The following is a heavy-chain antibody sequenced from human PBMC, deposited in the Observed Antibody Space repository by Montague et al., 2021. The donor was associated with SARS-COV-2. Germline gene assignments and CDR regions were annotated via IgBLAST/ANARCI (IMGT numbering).Heavy chain of an antibody. Sequence: PALVKPTQTLTLTCTFSGFSLSTSGMCVSWIRQPPGKALEWLALIDWDDDKYYSTSLKTRLTISKDTSKNQVGLTMTNMDPVDTATYYCTRIRVVRGVIWSDGMDVWGQGTTVTISS. V-gene: IGHV2-70*01. J-gene: IGHJ6*02. D-gene: IGHD3-10*01. CDR1: GFSLSTSGMC. CDR2: IDWDDDK. CDR3: TRIRVVRGVIWSDGMDV.